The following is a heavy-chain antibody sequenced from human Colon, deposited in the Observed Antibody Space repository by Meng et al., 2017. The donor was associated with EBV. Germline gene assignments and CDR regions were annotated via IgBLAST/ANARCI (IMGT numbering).Heavy chain of an antibody. D-gene: IGHD3-9*01. V-gene: IGHV4-34*01. Sequence: QVLLKQLGAGLLKPSETLSLTCTVNGGSFSGYVWSWVRQPPGKGMEWIGEVSHPGSANYNPSIKSRVTISVDASEKQFSLRLTSVTAADSAVYYCARVPTTGYKNHWGQGTLVTVSS. CDR1: GGSFSGYV. J-gene: IGHJ4*02. CDR3: ARVPTTGYKNH. CDR2: VSHPGSA.